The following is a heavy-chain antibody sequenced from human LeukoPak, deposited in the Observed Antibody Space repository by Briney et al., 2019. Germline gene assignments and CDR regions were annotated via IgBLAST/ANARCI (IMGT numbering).Heavy chain of an antibody. CDR1: GFTFSSYG. CDR3: AREKNWSLDY. J-gene: IGHJ4*02. CDR2: IWYDGNNK. V-gene: IGHV3-33*08. D-gene: IGHD1-1*01. Sequence: GGSLRLSCAASGFTFSSYGMHWVRQAPGKGLEWVTLIWYDGNNKYYADSVKGRFTISRDNSKNTLYLQMNRLRAEDTAVYYCAREKNWSLDYWGQGTLVTVSS.